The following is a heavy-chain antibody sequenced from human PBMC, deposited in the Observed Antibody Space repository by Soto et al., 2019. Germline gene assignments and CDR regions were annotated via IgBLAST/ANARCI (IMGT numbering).Heavy chain of an antibody. V-gene: IGHV3-23*01. D-gene: IGHD3-3*01. Sequence: HPGGSLRLSCAASGLPFSSYAMSWVRQAPGKGLEWVSATSGSGGSTYYADSVKGRFTISRDNSKNTLYLQMNSLRAEDTAVYYCAKESRDYDFWSGHIPFDYWGQGTLVTVSS. CDR3: AKESRDYDFWSGHIPFDY. J-gene: IGHJ4*02. CDR1: GLPFSSYA. CDR2: TSGSGGST.